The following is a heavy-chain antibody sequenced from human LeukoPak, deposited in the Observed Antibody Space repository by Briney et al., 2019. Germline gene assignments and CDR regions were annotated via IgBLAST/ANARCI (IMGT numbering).Heavy chain of an antibody. D-gene: IGHD4-17*01. CDR2: IHTSSRV. CDR1: GDSITRGTYY. Sequence: SETLSLTCTVSGDSITRGTYYSNWIRQPAGKGLEWIGRIHTSSRVNYNPSLKSRVTISIDTSRNLVSLRLTSVTAADAAVYYCARDRGNGDYGDYFDSWGQGTLVSVSS. CDR3: ARDRGNGDYGDYFDS. J-gene: IGHJ4*02. V-gene: IGHV4-61*02.